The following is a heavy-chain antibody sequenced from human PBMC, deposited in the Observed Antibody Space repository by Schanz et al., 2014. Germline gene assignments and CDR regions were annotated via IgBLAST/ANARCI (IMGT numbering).Heavy chain of an antibody. CDR2: MNPDSGNT. V-gene: IGHV1-8*01. CDR1: GYTFTSYD. Sequence: QVQLVQSEAEMKKPGASVKVSCKASGYTFTSYDFNWVRQAPGQGLEWMGWMNPDSGNTGYAQKFQGRVTMTRNTSISTAYMELNSLTSEDTAVYYCARVSMEFERGKSYYYYMDVWGRGTTVTVSS. J-gene: IGHJ6*03. CDR3: ARVSMEFERGKSYYYYMDV. D-gene: IGHD3-10*01.